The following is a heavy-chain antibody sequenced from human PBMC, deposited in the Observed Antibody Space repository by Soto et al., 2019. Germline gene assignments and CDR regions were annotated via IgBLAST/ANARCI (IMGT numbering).Heavy chain of an antibody. CDR2: IVDSGST. D-gene: IGHD2-8*01. V-gene: IGHV4-30-4*01. Sequence: QVQLQESGPGLVKPSETLSLTCTVSGGSISGGVHSWSWIRQPPGKVLEWLGHIVDSGSTYYNPCRKSRPTISVDTSKNQFSLRLSSVTAADTAVYYCAREIMPLTNDWYFDLWGRGTLVTVSS. CDR3: AREIMPLTNDWYFDL. J-gene: IGHJ2*01. CDR1: GGSISGGVHS.